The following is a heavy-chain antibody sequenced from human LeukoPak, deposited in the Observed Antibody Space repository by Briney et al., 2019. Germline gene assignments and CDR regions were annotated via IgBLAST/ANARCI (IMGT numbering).Heavy chain of an antibody. D-gene: IGHD1-26*01. V-gene: IGHV4-39*07. Sequence: PSETLSLTCTVSGGPISSSSYYWGWIRQPPGKGLEWIGSIYYSGSTYYNPSLKSRVTISVDTSKNQFSLKLSSVTAADTAVYYCARVGVGATLHFDYWGQGTLVTVSS. CDR3: ARVGVGATLHFDY. CDR2: IYYSGST. CDR1: GGPISSSSYY. J-gene: IGHJ4*02.